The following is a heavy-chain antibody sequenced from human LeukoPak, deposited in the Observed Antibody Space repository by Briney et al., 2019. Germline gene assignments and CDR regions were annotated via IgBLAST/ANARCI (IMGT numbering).Heavy chain of an antibody. CDR1: GYTFTDYY. Sequence: ASVKVSCKTSGYTFTDYYIHWVRQAPGQGLEWMGWINPDSGYTNYAQKFQGRVTMTRDTSINTAYMELSSLRSEDTAVYYCATDGSGWTGGFDYWGQGTLVTVSS. J-gene: IGHJ4*02. D-gene: IGHD6-19*01. CDR2: INPDSGYT. V-gene: IGHV1-2*02. CDR3: ATDGSGWTGGFDY.